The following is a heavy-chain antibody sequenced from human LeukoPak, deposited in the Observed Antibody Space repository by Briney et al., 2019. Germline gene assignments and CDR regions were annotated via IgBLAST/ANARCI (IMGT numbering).Heavy chain of an antibody. CDR3: ARAATGTAMALTYYYYGMDV. J-gene: IGHJ6*02. CDR2: INHSGST. D-gene: IGHD2-8*02. CDR1: GGSFSGYY. Sequence: PSETLSLTCAVYGGSFSGYYWSWIRQPPGKGLEWIGEINHSGSTNYNPSLKSRVTISVDTSKNQFSLKLSSVTAADTAVYYCARAATGTAMALTYYYYGMDVWGQGTTVTVSS. V-gene: IGHV4-34*01.